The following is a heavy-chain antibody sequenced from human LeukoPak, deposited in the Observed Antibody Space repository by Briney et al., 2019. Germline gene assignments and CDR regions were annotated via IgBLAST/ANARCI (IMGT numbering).Heavy chain of an antibody. J-gene: IGHJ3*02. Sequence: VASVKVSCKASGGTFSSYAISWVRQAPGQGLEWMGGIIPIFGTANYAQKFQGRVTITADESTSTAYMELSSLRSEDTAVYYCARDTTDDAFDIWGQGTMVTVSS. CDR1: GGTFSSYA. CDR3: ARDTTDDAFDI. CDR2: IIPIFGTA. V-gene: IGHV1-69*13. D-gene: IGHD4-11*01.